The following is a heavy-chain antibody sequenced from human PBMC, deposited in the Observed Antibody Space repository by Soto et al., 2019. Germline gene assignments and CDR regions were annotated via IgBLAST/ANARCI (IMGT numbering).Heavy chain of an antibody. CDR2: ISYDGSNK. D-gene: IGHD2-15*01. V-gene: IGHV3-30-3*01. CDR1: RFTFSAYS. J-gene: IGHJ6*02. CDR3: ARVSVTYCSGGSCYSQMDV. Sequence: GGSLRLSCAASRFTFSAYSMHWVRQAPGKGLEWVAVISYDGSNKYYVDSVKGRFTISRDNSKNTLYLQINSLRPEDTAVYYCARVSVTYCSGGSCYSQMDVWGQGTTVTVSS.